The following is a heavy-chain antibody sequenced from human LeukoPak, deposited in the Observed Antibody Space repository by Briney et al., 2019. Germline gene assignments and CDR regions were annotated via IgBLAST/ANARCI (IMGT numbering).Heavy chain of an antibody. V-gene: IGHV3-23*01. CDR2: ISGSGGST. CDR1: GFTFSSYA. CDR3: ATRDIVVVVAATLVDY. D-gene: IGHD2-15*01. Sequence: PGGSLRLSCAASGFTFSSYAMSWVRQAPGKGLEWVSAISGSGGSTYYADSVKGRFTISRDSSKYTLYLQMNSLRAEDTAVYYCATRDIVVVVAATLVDYWGQGTLVTVSS. J-gene: IGHJ4*02.